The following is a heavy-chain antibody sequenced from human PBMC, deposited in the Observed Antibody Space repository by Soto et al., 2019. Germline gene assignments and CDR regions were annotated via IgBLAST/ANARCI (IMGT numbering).Heavy chain of an antibody. D-gene: IGHD3-16*01. J-gene: IGHJ4*02. CDR3: VRQRGLAFTFDY. CDR1: GDSISTSNHY. V-gene: IGHV4-39*01. Sequence: PSETLSLTCTVFGDSISTSNHYWGWVRQPPGKGLEWLSTIYYTGTPYYNPSLKSRLTISVDRSKNQFSLRLNSVTAADTAVYYCVRQRGLAFTFDYWGQGTLVTVCS. CDR2: IYYTGTP.